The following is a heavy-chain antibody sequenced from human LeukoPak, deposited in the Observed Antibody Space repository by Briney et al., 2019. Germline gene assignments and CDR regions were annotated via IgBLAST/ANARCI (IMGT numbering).Heavy chain of an antibody. Sequence: GGSLRLSCAASGFAFSDYWMTWVRQAPGKGLEWVANIKHDGSERDYVDSVKGRFTISRDNAKYSVYLQMNSLRAEDTAVYYCARGHSSGWYDQYYFDHWGQGTPVTVSS. D-gene: IGHD6-19*01. J-gene: IGHJ4*02. CDR1: GFAFSDYW. CDR3: ARGHSSGWYDQYYFDH. V-gene: IGHV3-7*01. CDR2: IKHDGSER.